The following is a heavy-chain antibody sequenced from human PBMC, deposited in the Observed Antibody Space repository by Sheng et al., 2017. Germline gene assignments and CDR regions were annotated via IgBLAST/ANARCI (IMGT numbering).Heavy chain of an antibody. J-gene: IGHJ4*02. D-gene: IGHD1-26*01. Sequence: EVQLVESGGGSVHPGESLRLSCAASGFTSSRHWMQWVRQAPGKGLVWVSRIDGDGSTTRYADSVKGRFTISRDNAKSSLYLQMNSLRPEDTAVYYCARDGPQVGATIDYWGQGTLVTVSS. CDR1: GFTSSRHW. CDR2: IDGDGSTT. CDR3: ARDGPQVGATIDY. V-gene: IGHV3-74*01.